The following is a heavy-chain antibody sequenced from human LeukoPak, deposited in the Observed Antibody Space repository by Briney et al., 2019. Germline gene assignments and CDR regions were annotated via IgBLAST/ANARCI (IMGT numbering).Heavy chain of an antibody. Sequence: PSETLSLTCTVSGGSISSYYWSWIRQPPGKGLELIGYIYYSGSTNYNPSLKSRVTISVDTSKNQFSLKLSSVTAADTAVYYCATGRSGWSFDYWGQGTLVTVSS. V-gene: IGHV4-59*01. CDR1: GGSISSYY. CDR3: ATGRSGWSFDY. J-gene: IGHJ4*02. CDR2: IYYSGST. D-gene: IGHD6-19*01.